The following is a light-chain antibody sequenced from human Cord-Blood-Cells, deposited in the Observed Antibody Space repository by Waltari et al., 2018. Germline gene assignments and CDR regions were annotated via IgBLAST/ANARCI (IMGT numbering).Light chain of an antibody. J-gene: IGLJ3*02. Sequence: SYELTQPPSVSVSPGQTARITCSGDALPKQYAYWYQQKPGQAPVLVIYKDSERPSGIPERFSGSSSGTTGTLTISGVQAEDEADYYCSSYTSSSTWVFGGGTKLTVL. CDR3: SSYTSSSTWV. V-gene: IGLV3-25*03. CDR1: ALPKQY. CDR2: KDS.